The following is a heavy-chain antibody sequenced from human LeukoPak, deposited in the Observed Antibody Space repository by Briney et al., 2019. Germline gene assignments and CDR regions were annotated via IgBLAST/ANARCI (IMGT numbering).Heavy chain of an antibody. CDR1: GFTFSSYA. CDR3: TRDWYGGELLYFDY. CDR2: ISGSGGST. V-gene: IGHV3-23*01. J-gene: IGHJ4*02. Sequence: GGSLRLSCAASGFTFSSYAMSWVRQAPGKGLEWVSAISGSGGSTYYADSVKGRFTISRDNSKNTLYLQMNSLRAEDTAVYYCTRDWYGGELLYFDYWGQGTLVTVSS. D-gene: IGHD1-26*01.